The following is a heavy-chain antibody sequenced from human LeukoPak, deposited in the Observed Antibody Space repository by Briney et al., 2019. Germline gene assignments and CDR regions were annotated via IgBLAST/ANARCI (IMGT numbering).Heavy chain of an antibody. CDR2: ISTYNGHT. V-gene: IGHV1-18*01. J-gene: IGHJ4*02. Sequence: ASVKVSCKASGHSFTTYGISWVRQAPGQGLEWMGWISTYNGHTNYAQKLQGRVTMTTDTSTSTAYMELTSLKSDDTAVYYCARGSYGDYWGQGTLVTVSS. D-gene: IGHD3-16*02. CDR3: ARGSYGDY. CDR1: GHSFTTYG.